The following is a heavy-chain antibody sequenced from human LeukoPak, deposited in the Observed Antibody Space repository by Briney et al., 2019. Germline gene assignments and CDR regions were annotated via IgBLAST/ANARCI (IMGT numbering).Heavy chain of an antibody. CDR1: GGSISSYY. Sequence: PSETLSLTCTVSGGSISSYYWSWIRQPPGKGLEWIGDIYYSGSTNYNPSLKSRVTISVDTSKNQFSLKLSSVTAADTAVYYCARDLGYWGQGTLVTVSS. D-gene: IGHD7-27*01. CDR3: ARDLGY. V-gene: IGHV4-59*01. CDR2: IYYSGST. J-gene: IGHJ4*02.